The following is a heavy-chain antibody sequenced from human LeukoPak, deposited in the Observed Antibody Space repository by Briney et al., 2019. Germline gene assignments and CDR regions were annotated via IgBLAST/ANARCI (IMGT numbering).Heavy chain of an antibody. Sequence: SETLSLTCTVSGGSISSYYWSWIRQPPGKGLGWIGEIYHSGSTNYNPSLKSRVTISVDKSKNQFSLKLSSVTAADTAVYYCATGSRVGDYWGQGTLVTVSS. CDR3: ATGSRVGDY. CDR1: GGSISSYY. V-gene: IGHV4-59*12. D-gene: IGHD1-26*01. J-gene: IGHJ4*02. CDR2: IYHSGST.